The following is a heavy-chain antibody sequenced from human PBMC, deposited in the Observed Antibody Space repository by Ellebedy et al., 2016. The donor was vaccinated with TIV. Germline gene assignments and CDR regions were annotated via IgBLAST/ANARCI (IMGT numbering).Heavy chain of an antibody. CDR1: GGSITSGVYY. D-gene: IGHD2/OR15-2a*01. CDR2: IYSSGGT. Sequence: SETLSLTCTVSGGSITSGVYYWGWIRQPPGKGLEWIGSIYSSGGTYHNPSLKSRVTISADTSKNQFSLNLSSVTAADAAVYYCARLTNMGRPGGALCDYWGQGTLVTVSS. J-gene: IGHJ4*02. V-gene: IGHV4-39*01. CDR3: ARLTNMGRPGGALCDY.